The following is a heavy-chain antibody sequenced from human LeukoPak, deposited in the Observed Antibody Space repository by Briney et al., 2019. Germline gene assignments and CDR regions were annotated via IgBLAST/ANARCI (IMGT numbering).Heavy chain of an antibody. CDR3: AGWYYGY. CDR2: ISGSGSST. J-gene: IGHJ4*02. CDR1: GFTFTIYA. V-gene: IGHV3-23*01. Sequence: GGSLRLSCGASGFTFTIYAMGWVRQEPREGMEWVSAISGSGSSTYYADSVKGRFTISRDNSKNTLYLQMNSLRAEDTAVYYCAGWYYGYWGQGTLVTVSS. D-gene: IGHD6-19*01.